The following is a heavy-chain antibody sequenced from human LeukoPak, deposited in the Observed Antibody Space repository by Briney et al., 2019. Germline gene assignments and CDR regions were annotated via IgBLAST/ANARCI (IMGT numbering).Heavy chain of an antibody. V-gene: IGHV3-21*06. J-gene: IGHJ5*02. CDR1: GFTFSISA. Sequence: GGSLRLSCSASGFTFSISAMNWVRQAPGKGLEWVSSINNVASHIYYADSVKGRFTISRDDAKNTLYLQMNSLRAEDTAVYYCARDEGSSWYLSWGQGTLVTVSS. CDR2: INNVASHI. D-gene: IGHD6-13*01. CDR3: ARDEGSSWYLS.